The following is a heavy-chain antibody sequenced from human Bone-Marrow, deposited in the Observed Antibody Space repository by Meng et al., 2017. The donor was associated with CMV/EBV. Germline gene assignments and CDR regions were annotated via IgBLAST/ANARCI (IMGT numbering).Heavy chain of an antibody. V-gene: IGHV3-11*01. D-gene: IGHD6-6*01. CDR3: ARGTGDSSLNYYYYYGMDV. CDR1: GFTFSDYY. Sequence: GGSLRLSCAASGFTFSDYYMSWIRQAPGKGLEWVSYISSSGSTIYYAAAVKGRFTISRDNAKNSLYLPMNSLRAEDTAVYYCARGTGDSSLNYYYYYGMDVWGQGTTVTVSS. J-gene: IGHJ6*02. CDR2: ISSSGSTI.